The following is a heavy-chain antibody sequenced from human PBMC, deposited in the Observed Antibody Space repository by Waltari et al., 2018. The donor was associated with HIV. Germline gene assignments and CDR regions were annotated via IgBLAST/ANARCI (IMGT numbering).Heavy chain of an antibody. Sequence: QLQLQESGPGMVKPSETLSLTCTVSGGSISSSSYYWGWIRQPPGKGLEWIGSIYYSGSTYYNPSLKSRVTISVDTSKNQFSLKLSSVTAADTAVYYCARDLWTVVPAAIMLDYWGQGTLVTVSS. D-gene: IGHD2-2*02. CDR2: IYYSGST. CDR1: GGSISSSSYY. V-gene: IGHV4-39*07. J-gene: IGHJ4*02. CDR3: ARDLWTVVPAAIMLDY.